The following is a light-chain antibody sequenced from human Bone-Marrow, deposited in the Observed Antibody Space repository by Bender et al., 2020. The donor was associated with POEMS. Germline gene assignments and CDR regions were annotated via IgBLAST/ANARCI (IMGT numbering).Light chain of an antibody. Sequence: HSALTQHASVSGSPGQSITISCTGTSSDIGSSNLVSWYQQYPGKAPQLMIYEVSKRPSGISSRFSGSKSGNTASLTISGLQAEDEADYHCSSYARRNVIFGGGTKLTVL. CDR2: EVS. V-gene: IGLV2-23*02. CDR3: SSYARRNVI. J-gene: IGLJ2*01. CDR1: SSDIGSSNL.